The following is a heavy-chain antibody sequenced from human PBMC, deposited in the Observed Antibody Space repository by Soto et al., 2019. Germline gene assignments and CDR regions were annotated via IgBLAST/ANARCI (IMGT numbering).Heavy chain of an antibody. CDR1: GFTFSSYA. D-gene: IGHD2-21*02. CDR2: IRASVSST. J-gene: IGHJ1*01. V-gene: IGHV3-23*01. CDR3: AKGRDAPEYFQH. Sequence: PGGSLRLSCAASGFTFSSYAMSWVRQAPGKGLEWVSLIRASVSSTYYADSVKGRFTISRDNSKNTLYLQMNSLRAEDTAVYFCAKGRDAPEYFQHWGQGTLVTVSS.